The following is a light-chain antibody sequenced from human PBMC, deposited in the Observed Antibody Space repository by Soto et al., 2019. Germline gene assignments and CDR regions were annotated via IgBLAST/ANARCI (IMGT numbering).Light chain of an antibody. CDR1: QSISRN. J-gene: IGKJ1*01. CDR3: QQSYSTPWT. CDR2: AAY. V-gene: IGKV1-39*01. Sequence: DIQMTQSPSSLSASVGDRVTITCRASQSISRNLNWYQQKQGKAPKLLIYAAYSLQSGVPSRFSGSGSGTDFTLTISSLQPEDVATYYCQQSYSTPWTFGQGTKVDIK.